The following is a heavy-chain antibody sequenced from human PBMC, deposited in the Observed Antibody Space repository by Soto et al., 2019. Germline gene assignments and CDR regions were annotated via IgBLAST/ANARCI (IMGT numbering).Heavy chain of an antibody. J-gene: IGHJ6*03. CDR3: AKGDYYYMDV. Sequence: SETLSLTCTVSGGSISSYYLSWIRQPPGKGLEWIGYIYYSGSTNYNPSLKSRVTISVDTSKNQFSLKLSSVTAADTAVYYCAKGDYYYMDVWGKGTTVTVSS. CDR1: GGSISSYY. CDR2: IYYSGST. V-gene: IGHV4-59*08.